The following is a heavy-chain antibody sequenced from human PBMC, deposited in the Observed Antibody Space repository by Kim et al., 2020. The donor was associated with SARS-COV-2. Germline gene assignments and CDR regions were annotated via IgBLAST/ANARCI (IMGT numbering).Heavy chain of an antibody. D-gene: IGHD3-22*01. V-gene: IGHV3-43*01. Sequence: YADSVNGRFTISRDNSKNSLYLQMNSLRTEDTALYYCAKALGSGYSLFDYWGQGTLVTVSS. J-gene: IGHJ4*02. CDR3: AKALGSGYSLFDY.